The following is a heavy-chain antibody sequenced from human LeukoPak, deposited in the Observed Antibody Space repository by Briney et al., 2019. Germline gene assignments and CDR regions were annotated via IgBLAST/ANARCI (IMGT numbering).Heavy chain of an antibody. Sequence: GESLQISCKGSGYRLTSYWIGWVRQLPGKGLEWMGIIYPGDSDTRYSPSFQGQVTISADKSISTAYLQWSSLKASDTAMYYCARPYDSSGLQFDYWGQGTLVTVSS. CDR2: IYPGDSDT. CDR3: ARPYDSSGLQFDY. V-gene: IGHV5-51*01. D-gene: IGHD3-22*01. J-gene: IGHJ4*02. CDR1: GYRLTSYW.